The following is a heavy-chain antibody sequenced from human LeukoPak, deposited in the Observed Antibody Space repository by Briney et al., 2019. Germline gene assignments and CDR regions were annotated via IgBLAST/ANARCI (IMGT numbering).Heavy chain of an antibody. Sequence: SETLSLTCTVSGGSISSYYWNWIRQPPGKGLEWIGYIYYSGSTNYNPSLKSRVTISVDTSKNQFSLKLSSVTAADTAVYYCARSRGSGSYYTGWFDPWGQGTLVTVSS. D-gene: IGHD3-10*01. CDR1: GGSISSYY. CDR2: IYYSGST. V-gene: IGHV4-59*08. CDR3: ARSRGSGSYYTGWFDP. J-gene: IGHJ5*02.